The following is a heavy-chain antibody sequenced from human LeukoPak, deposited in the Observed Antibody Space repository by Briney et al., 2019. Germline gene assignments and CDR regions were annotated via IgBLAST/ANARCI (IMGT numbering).Heavy chain of an antibody. V-gene: IGHV3-23*01. CDR1: GFTFSVHP. CDR2: IGGSGEST. J-gene: IGHJ4*02. CDR3: ARDPEFDY. Sequence: GSLRLSCAASGFTFSVHPMNWVRQAPGKGLEWVSSIGGSGESTFYADSMKGRFTISRDNSKNTLYLQMNSLRAEDTAVYYCARDPEFDYWGQGTLVTVSS.